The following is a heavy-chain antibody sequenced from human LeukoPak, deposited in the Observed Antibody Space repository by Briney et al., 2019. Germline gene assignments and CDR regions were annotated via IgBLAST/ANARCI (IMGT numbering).Heavy chain of an antibody. D-gene: IGHD3-22*01. CDR1: GFTFSSYS. CDR3: ARDARDSSGYYDWFDP. CDR2: ISSSSSYI. Sequence: GGSLRLSCAASGFTFSSYSMNWVRQAPGKGLEWVSSISSSSSYIYYADSVKGRFTIPRDNAKNSLYLQMNSLRAEDTAVYYCARDARDSSGYYDWFDPWGQGTLVTVSS. J-gene: IGHJ5*02. V-gene: IGHV3-21*01.